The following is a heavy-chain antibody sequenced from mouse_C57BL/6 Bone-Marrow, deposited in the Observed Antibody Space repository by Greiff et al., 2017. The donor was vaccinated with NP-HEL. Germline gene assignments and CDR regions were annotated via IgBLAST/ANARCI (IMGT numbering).Heavy chain of an antibody. CDR3: ARRSKKGVCDAMDY. V-gene: IGHV1-39*01. J-gene: IGHJ4*01. D-gene: IGHD2-5*01. Sequence: VQLQQSGPELVKPGASVKISCKASGYSFTDYNMNWVKQSNGKSLEWIGVLNPNYGTTSYNQKFKGKATLTVDQSSSTAYMQLNSLTSEDSAVYYCARRSKKGVCDAMDYWGQGTSVTVSS. CDR1: GYSFTDYN. CDR2: LNPNYGTT.